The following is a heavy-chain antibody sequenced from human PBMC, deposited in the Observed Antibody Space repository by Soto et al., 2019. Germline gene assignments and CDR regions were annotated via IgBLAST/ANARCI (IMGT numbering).Heavy chain of an antibody. J-gene: IGHJ6*02. Sequence: SGPTLVNPTQTLTLTCSFSGFSLSADGMCVSWIRQPPGKALEWLALIDWEDNKFYNTPLKTRLTLSKDTSKNQVVLTMTDMDPVDTATYYCVRIRSGYSPSSYYYGLDVWGQGTTVTVSS. CDR1: GFSLSADGMC. V-gene: IGHV2-70*01. CDR2: IDWEDNK. D-gene: IGHD3-3*01. CDR3: VRIRSGYSPSSYYYGLDV.